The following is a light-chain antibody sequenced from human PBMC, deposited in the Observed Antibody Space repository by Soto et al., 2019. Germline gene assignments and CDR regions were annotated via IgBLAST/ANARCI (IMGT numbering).Light chain of an antibody. Sequence: ESVSAQSPPTLFLSRGKRPTLSCRASQSVSSYLAWYQQQPGQAPRLLIYGASSRATGIPDRFSGSGSGTDFTLTISRLEPQHFAVYYCQQYGSSRWTFGQGTKVDIK. CDR1: QSVSSY. CDR2: GAS. CDR3: QQYGSSRWT. V-gene: IGKV3-20*01. J-gene: IGKJ1*01.